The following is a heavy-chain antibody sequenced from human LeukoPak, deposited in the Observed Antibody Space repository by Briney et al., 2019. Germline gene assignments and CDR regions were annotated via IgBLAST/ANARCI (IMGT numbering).Heavy chain of an antibody. CDR1: GFTFSSYG. D-gene: IGHD5-24*01. CDR2: ISYDGSNK. Sequence: GGSLRLSCAASGFTFSSYGMHWVRQAPGKGLEWVAAISYDGSNKYYADSVKGRFTISRDNSKNTLYLQMNSLRAEDTAVYYCAKGGSPVDEEFDYWGQGTLVTVSS. CDR3: AKGGSPVDEEFDY. J-gene: IGHJ4*02. V-gene: IGHV3-30*18.